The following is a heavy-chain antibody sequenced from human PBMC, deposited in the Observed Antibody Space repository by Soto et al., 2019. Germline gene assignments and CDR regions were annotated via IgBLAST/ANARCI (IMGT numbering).Heavy chain of an antibody. Sequence: PGGSLRLSCAASGFTFSSYGMHWVCQAPGKGLEWVAVISYDGSNKYYADSVKGRFTISRDNSKNTLYLQMNSLRAEDTAVYYCAKESVDCSSTSCFPGPWGQGTLVTVSS. CDR3: AKESVDCSSTSCFPGP. V-gene: IGHV3-30*18. D-gene: IGHD2-2*01. J-gene: IGHJ4*02. CDR2: ISYDGSNK. CDR1: GFTFSSYG.